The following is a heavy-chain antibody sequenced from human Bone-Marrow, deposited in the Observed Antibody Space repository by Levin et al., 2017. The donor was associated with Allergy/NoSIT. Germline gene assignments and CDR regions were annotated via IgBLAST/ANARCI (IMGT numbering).Heavy chain of an antibody. CDR1: GFTVGNNY. Sequence: GGSLRLSCAASGFTVGNNYMSWVRQAPGKGLEWVSLMYSGGTTSYANSVMGRFTISRDSSKNTLYLQMDSLRVEDTGVYYGAEGPSRGYWGQGTLVTVSS. CDR2: MYSGGTT. V-gene: IGHV3-53*01. J-gene: IGHJ4*02. CDR3: AEGPSRGY. D-gene: IGHD1-26*01.